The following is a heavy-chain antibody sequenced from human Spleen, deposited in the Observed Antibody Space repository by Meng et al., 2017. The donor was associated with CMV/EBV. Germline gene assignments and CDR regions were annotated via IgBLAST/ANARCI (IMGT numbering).Heavy chain of an antibody. CDR1: GFTFRSYW. CDR3: ARDSAWVVPAAIEANNWFDP. CDR2: IKQDGSEK. Sequence: GESLKISCAASGFTFRSYWMSWVRQAPGKGLEWVANIKQDGSEKYYVDSVKGRFTISRDNAKNSLYLQMNSLRAEDTAVYYCARDSAWVVPAAIEANNWFDPWGQGTLVTVSS. J-gene: IGHJ5*02. D-gene: IGHD2-2*01. V-gene: IGHV3-7*01.